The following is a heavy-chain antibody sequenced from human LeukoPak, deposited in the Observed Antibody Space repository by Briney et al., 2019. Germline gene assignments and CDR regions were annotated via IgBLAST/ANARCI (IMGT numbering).Heavy chain of an antibody. CDR3: ARVPYYYDSSGYYYFHY. J-gene: IGHJ4*02. D-gene: IGHD3-22*01. CDR1: GGSFSGYY. Sequence: SETLSLTCAVYGGSFSGYYWSWIRQPPGKGLEWIGEINHSGSTNYNPSLKSRVTISVDTSKNQFSLKLSSVTAADTAVYYCARVPYYYDSSGYYYFHYWGQGTLVTVSS. CDR2: INHSGST. V-gene: IGHV4-34*01.